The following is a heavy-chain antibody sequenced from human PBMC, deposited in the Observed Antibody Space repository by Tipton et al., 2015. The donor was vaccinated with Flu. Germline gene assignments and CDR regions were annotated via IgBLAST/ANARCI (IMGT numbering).Heavy chain of an antibody. D-gene: IGHD6-13*01. Sequence: TLSLTCTVSGGSTSSGSYYWSWIRQPAGKGLEWIGRIYTSGSTNYNPSLKSRVTISVDTSKNQFSLKLSSVTAADTAVYYCAREGYSSSWNYWGQGTLVTVSS. V-gene: IGHV4-61*02. CDR3: AREGYSSSWNY. CDR1: GGSTSSGSYY. CDR2: IYTSGST. J-gene: IGHJ4*02.